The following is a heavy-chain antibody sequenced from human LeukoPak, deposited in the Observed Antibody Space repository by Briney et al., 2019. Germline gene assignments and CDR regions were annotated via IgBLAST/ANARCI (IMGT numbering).Heavy chain of an antibody. D-gene: IGHD6-19*01. CDR3: ARSRWLDAFDY. CDR2: ISGSGVYT. CDR1: GFTFDSYG. J-gene: IGHJ4*02. V-gene: IGHV3-23*01. Sequence: GGSLRLSCAASGFTFDSYGMNWVRQAPGKGLEWVSGISGSGVYTNYADSVKGRFTISRDNAKNTLYLQMNSLRADDTAVYYCARSRWLDAFDYWGQGTLVTVSS.